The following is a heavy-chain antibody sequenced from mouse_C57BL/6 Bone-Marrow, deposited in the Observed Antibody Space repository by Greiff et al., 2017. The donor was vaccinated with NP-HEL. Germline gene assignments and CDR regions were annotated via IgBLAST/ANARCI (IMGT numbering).Heavy chain of an antibody. CDR1: GFSLTSYG. CDR3: ARNRLPHYYAMDY. Sequence: QVQLQQSGPGLVQPSQSLSITCTVSGFSLTSYGVHWVRQSPGKGLEWLGVIWSGGSPDYNAAFISRLSISKDNSKSQVFFKMNSLQADDTAIYYCARNRLPHYYAMDYWGQGTSVTVSS. V-gene: IGHV2-2*01. D-gene: IGHD3-2*02. CDR2: IWSGGSP. J-gene: IGHJ4*01.